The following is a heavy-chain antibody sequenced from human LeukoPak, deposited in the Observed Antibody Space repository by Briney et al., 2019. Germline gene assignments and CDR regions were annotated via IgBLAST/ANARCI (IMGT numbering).Heavy chain of an antibody. Sequence: GGSLRLSCAASGFTFSSYAMHWVRQAPGKGLEWVAVISYDGSNKYYAASVKGRFTISRDNSKNTLYLQMNSLRAEDTAVYYCARAPGFLFDYWGQGTLVTVSS. V-gene: IGHV3-30-3*01. CDR2: ISYDGSNK. CDR3: ARAPGFLFDY. J-gene: IGHJ4*02. D-gene: IGHD3-10*01. CDR1: GFTFSSYA.